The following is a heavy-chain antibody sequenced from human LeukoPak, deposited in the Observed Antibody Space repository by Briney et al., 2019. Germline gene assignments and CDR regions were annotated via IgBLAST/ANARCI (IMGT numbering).Heavy chain of an antibody. J-gene: IGHJ4*02. CDR2: ISYDGSNK. D-gene: IGHD1-26*01. Sequence: GRSLRLSCAASGFTFSSYAMHWVRQAPGKGLEWVAVISYDGSNKYYADSVKGRFTISRDNSKNTLYLQMNSLRAEDTAVYYCARDRDSGSYCLDYWGQGTLVTVSS. CDR3: ARDRDSGSYCLDY. CDR1: GFTFSSYA. V-gene: IGHV3-30*01.